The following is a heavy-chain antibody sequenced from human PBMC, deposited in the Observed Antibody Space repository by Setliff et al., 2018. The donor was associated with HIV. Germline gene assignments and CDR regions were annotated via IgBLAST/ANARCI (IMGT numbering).Heavy chain of an antibody. CDR3: AGPRGDEAFDI. CDR1: GGTSSTHA. J-gene: IGHJ3*02. Sequence: SVKVSCKASGGTSSTHAMNWVRQAPGQGLEWMGQIISILDITAYAQQLQGRVTITADESTSTFYLELSSLRSADTAVYYCAGPRGDEAFDIWGQGTKVTVSS. D-gene: IGHD3-10*01. CDR2: IISILDIT. V-gene: IGHV1-69*10.